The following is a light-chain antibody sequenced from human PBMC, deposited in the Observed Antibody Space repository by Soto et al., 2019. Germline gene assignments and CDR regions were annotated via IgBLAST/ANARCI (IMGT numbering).Light chain of an antibody. Sequence: EIVLTQSPATLSLSPGERATLSCRASQSLINYLAWYQQKPGQAPRLLIYDAFNRATGIPARFSGSGSGTDFTLTISSLEPEDFAVYYCQQRCDWPITFGQGTRLEIK. CDR1: QSLINY. CDR3: QQRCDWPIT. CDR2: DAF. V-gene: IGKV3-11*01. J-gene: IGKJ5*01.